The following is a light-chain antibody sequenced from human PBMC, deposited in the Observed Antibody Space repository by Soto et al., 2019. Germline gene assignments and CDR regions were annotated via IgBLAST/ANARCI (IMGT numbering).Light chain of an antibody. V-gene: IGLV2-23*02. CDR1: SSDVGNYHL. CDR3: CSYAGFGPFVL. Sequence: QSALIQPASVSGSPGQSITISCTGTSSDVGNYHLVSWYQQRPGKAPKLMIYEDNKRPSGVSDRFSGSKSGNTASLTISGLQADDEADYYCCSYAGFGPFVLFGGGTKLTVL. J-gene: IGLJ2*01. CDR2: EDN.